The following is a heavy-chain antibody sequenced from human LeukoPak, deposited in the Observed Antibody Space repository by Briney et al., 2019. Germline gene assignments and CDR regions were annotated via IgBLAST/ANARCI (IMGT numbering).Heavy chain of an antibody. V-gene: IGHV3-9*01. D-gene: IGHD1-26*01. CDR3: ARAGWELSSHFDY. J-gene: IGHJ4*02. Sequence: GRSLRLSCAASGFTFDDYAMHWVRQAPGKGLEWVSGVTWNSGTLGYADSVKGRFTISRDNAKNSLYLQINSLRAEDTALYYCARAGWELSSHFDYWGQGTLVTVSS. CDR2: VTWNSGTL. CDR1: GFTFDDYA.